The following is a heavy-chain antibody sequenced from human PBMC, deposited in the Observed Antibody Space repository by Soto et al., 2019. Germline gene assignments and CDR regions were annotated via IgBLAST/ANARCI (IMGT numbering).Heavy chain of an antibody. V-gene: IGHV3-30-3*01. CDR3: ARGGPFRLRLGELSLYLHEFDY. J-gene: IGHJ4*02. D-gene: IGHD3-16*02. Sequence: PGGSLRLSCAASGFTFSSYAMHWVRQAPGKGLEWVAVISYDGSNKYYADSVKGRFTISRDNSKNTLYLQMNSLRAEDTAVYYCARGGPFRLRLGELSLYLHEFDYWGQGTLVTVSS. CDR1: GFTFSSYA. CDR2: ISYDGSNK.